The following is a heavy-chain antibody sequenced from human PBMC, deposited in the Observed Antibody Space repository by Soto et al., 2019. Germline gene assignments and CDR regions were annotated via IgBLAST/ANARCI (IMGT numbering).Heavy chain of an antibody. CDR2: ISAYNGNT. CDR3: ARDGERYVGATSYSYYYYGMDV. D-gene: IGHD1-26*01. J-gene: IGHJ6*02. CDR1: GYTFTSYG. Sequence: ASVKVSCKASGYTFTSYGISWVRQAPGQGLEWMGWISAYNGNTNYAQKLQGRVTMTTDTSTSTAYMELRSLRSDDTAVYYCARDGERYVGATSYSYYYYGMDVWGQGTTVTVSS. V-gene: IGHV1-18*01.